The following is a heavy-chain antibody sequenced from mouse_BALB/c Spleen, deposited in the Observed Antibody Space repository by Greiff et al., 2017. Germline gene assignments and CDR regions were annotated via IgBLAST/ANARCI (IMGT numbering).Heavy chain of an antibody. Sequence: QVQLKESGPGLVQPSQSLSITCTVSGFSLTSYGVHWVRQSPGKGLEWLGVIWSGGSTDYNAAFISRLSISKDNSKCQVFFKMNSLQANDTAIYYCARNRYDGLFYAMDYWGQGTSVTVSS. CDR2: IWSGGST. J-gene: IGHJ4*01. D-gene: IGHD2-3*01. V-gene: IGHV2-2*02. CDR1: GFSLTSYG. CDR3: ARNRYDGLFYAMDY.